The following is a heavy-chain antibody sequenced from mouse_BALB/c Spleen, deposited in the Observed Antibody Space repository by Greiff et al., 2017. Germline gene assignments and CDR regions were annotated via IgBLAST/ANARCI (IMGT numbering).Heavy chain of an antibody. V-gene: IGHV7-3*02. Sequence: EVKLVESGGGLVQPGGSLRLSCATSGFTFTDYYMSWVRQPPGKALEWLGFIRNKANGYTTEYSASVKGRFTISRDNSQSILYLQMNTLRAEDSATYYCARDGHGCYPFAYWGQGTLVTVSA. CDR3: ARDGHGCYPFAY. CDR1: GFTFTDYY. D-gene: IGHD2-3*01. CDR2: IRNKANGYTT. J-gene: IGHJ3*01.